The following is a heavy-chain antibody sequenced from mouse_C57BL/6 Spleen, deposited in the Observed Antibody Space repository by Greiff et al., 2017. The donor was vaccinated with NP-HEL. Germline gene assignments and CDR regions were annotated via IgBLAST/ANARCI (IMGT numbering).Heavy chain of an antibody. CDR1: GYTFTSYG. J-gene: IGHJ4*01. CDR3: AIHGDGCPYYYAMDY. D-gene: IGHD2-3*01. Sequence: QVQLQQSGAELARPGASVKLSCKASGYTFTSYGISWVKQRTGQGLEWIGEIYPRSGNTYYNEKVKGKATLTADKSSSEAYMELRSLHSADSAFYFCAIHGDGCPYYYAMDYWGQGTSVTVSS. V-gene: IGHV1-81*01. CDR2: IYPRSGNT.